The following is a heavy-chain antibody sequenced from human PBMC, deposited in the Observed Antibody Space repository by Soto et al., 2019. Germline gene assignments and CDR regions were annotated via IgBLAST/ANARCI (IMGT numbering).Heavy chain of an antibody. CDR1: GFTFSSYA. V-gene: IGHV3-30-3*01. CDR3: ARDGFNSWVIIDY. J-gene: IGHJ4*02. Sequence: SLRLSCAASGFTFSSYAMHWVRQAPGKGLEWVAVISYDGSNKYYADSVKGRFTISRDNSKNTLYLQMNSLRAEDTAVYYCARDGFNSWVIIDYWGQGTLVTVSS. D-gene: IGHD6-13*01. CDR2: ISYDGSNK.